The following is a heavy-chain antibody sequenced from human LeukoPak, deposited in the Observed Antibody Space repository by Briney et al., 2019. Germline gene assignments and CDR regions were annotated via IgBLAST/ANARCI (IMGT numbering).Heavy chain of an antibody. CDR3: ARGGYYGSGNDFRFDP. J-gene: IGHJ5*02. CDR1: GGSFSGYY. D-gene: IGHD3-10*01. Sequence: SETLSLTCAVHGGSFSGYYWSWIRQPPGKGLERIGEINHSGSTNYNPSLKSRVTISVDTSKNQFSLKLSSVTAADTAVYYCARGGYYGSGNDFRFDPWGQGTLVTVSS. CDR2: INHSGST. V-gene: IGHV4-34*01.